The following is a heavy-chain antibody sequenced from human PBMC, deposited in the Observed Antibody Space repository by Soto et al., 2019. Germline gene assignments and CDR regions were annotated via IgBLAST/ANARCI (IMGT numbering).Heavy chain of an antibody. J-gene: IGHJ4*02. CDR1: GYTFTYNF. D-gene: IGHD2-15*01. V-gene: IGHV1-46*01. CDR2: INPSGGTT. CDR3: ARGPHIAVDHYKKYYFDY. Sequence: GASVKVSCKASGYTFTYNFMHWVRQAPGQGLEWMGIINPSGGTTRAAQKFQCRVTMTRDTSTSTVYMELSSLRSEDTAVYYCARGPHIAVDHYKKYYFDYWGQGTLVTASS.